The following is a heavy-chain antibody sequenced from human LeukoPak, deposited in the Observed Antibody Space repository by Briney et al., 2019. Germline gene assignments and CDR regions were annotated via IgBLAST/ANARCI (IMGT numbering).Heavy chain of an antibody. V-gene: IGHV1-3*01. CDR3: ARYISTSSSVQYHFDY. D-gene: IGHD2-2*02. CDR1: GYTFTNYA. Sequence: ASVKVSCTASGYTFTNYAMQWVRQAPGQRLEWMGWINAGNGKIKYSQKFQGRVTITRDTSASTAYMELSSLRSEVTAVYSSARYISTSSSVQYHFDYWGQGTLVTVSS. J-gene: IGHJ4*02. CDR2: INAGNGKI.